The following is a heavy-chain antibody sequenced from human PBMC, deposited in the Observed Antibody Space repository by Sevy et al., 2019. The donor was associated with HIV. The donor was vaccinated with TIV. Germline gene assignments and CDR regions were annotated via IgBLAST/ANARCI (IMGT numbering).Heavy chain of an antibody. D-gene: IGHD3-3*01. J-gene: IGHJ5*02. V-gene: IGHV4-39*01. CDR1: GGSISRNSHY. CDR3: ATHALSITIFGVVTRNWFDP. CDR2: IYYSGST. Sequence: SETLSLTCTVSGGSISRNSHYWGWIRQPPGKGLEWIGSIYYSGSTYYNPSLKSRVTISGDTSKNQFSLRLSSVTAADTAVYYCATHALSITIFGVVTRNWFDPWGQGTLVTVSS.